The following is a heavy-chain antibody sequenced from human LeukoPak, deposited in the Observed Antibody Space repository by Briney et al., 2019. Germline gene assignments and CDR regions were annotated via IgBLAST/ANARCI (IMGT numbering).Heavy chain of an antibody. CDR3: ARAAYYYGSGSRCMDY. CDR2: ISSSSSYI. CDR1: GFTFSSYS. J-gene: IGHJ4*02. Sequence: GGSLRLSCAASGFTFSSYSMNWVRQAPGKGLEWVSSISSSSSYIYYADSVKGRFTISRDNAKNSLYLQMNSLRAEDTAVYYCARAAYYYGSGSRCMDYWGQGTLVTVSS. V-gene: IGHV3-21*04. D-gene: IGHD3-10*01.